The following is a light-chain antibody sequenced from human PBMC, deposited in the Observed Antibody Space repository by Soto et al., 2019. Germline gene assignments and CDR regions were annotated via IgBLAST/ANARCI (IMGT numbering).Light chain of an antibody. J-gene: IGLJ1*01. CDR3: CSYAGSRI. V-gene: IGLV2-8*01. CDR2: DVT. CDR1: SRDIGNNNY. Sequence: QSVLTQPPSASGSPGQSVTISCTGNSRDIGNNNYVSWYQQHPGKAPKLMIYDVTKRPSGVPDRFSGSKSGNTASLTVSRLQAEDEADYYCCSYAGSRIFGPGPKVTV.